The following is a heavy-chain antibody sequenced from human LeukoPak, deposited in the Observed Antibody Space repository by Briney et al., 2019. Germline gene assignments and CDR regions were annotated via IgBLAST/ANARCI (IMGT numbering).Heavy chain of an antibody. CDR1: GGSFSGYY. CDR3: AGHIAARPGLNY. Sequence: SETLSLTCAVYGGSFSGYYWSWIRQPPGKGLEWIGEINHSGSTNYNPSLKSRVTISVDTSKNQFSLKLSSVTAADTAVYYCAGHIAARPGLNYWGQGTLVTVSS. D-gene: IGHD6-6*01. J-gene: IGHJ4*02. CDR2: INHSGST. V-gene: IGHV4-34*01.